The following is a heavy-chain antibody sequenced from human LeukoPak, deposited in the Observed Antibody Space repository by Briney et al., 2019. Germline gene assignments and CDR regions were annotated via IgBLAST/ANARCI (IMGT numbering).Heavy chain of an antibody. V-gene: IGHV1-46*01. CDR2: INPSGGST. J-gene: IGHJ4*02. CDR3: ARQRPMVRGVIITGDY. CDR1: GYTFTSYY. D-gene: IGHD3-10*01. Sequence: ASVKVSCKASGYTFTSYYMHWVRQAPGHGLEWMGIINPSGGSTSYAQKFQGRVTMTRDTSTSTVYMELSSLRSEDTAVYYCARQRPMVRGVIITGDYWGQGTLVTVSS.